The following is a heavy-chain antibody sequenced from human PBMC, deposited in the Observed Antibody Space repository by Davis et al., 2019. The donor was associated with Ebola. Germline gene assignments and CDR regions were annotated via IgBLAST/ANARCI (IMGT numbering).Heavy chain of an antibody. CDR2: ISNGGRT. CDR1: GGSVGSDY. V-gene: IGHV4-59*02. J-gene: IGHJ4*02. CDR3: AGYGDYFLG. D-gene: IGHD4-17*01. Sequence: SETLSLTCSVSGGSVGSDYWSWIRQSPGKGLEWIAFISNGGRTIYNPSLRGRVTISIDTSKNQFSLEVTSVTAADTAVYYCAGYGDYFLGWGQGTLVTVSS.